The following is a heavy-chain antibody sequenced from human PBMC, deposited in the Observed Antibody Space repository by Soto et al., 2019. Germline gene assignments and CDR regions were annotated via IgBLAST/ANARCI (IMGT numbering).Heavy chain of an antibody. CDR3: ARQGFGPLHGLVDV. V-gene: IGHV4-59*08. Sequence: QVQLQESGPGLVKPSETLSLSCTVSGGSISSYYWSWFRQSPGKRMEWIGYVHHSWGSSYNPSLPSLVAISLDPSKSQFSLKVTSVTATDTAVYYCARQGFGPLHGLVDVWGQGTTVTVSS. CDR1: GGSISSYY. D-gene: IGHD3-10*01. J-gene: IGHJ6*02. CDR2: VHHSWGS.